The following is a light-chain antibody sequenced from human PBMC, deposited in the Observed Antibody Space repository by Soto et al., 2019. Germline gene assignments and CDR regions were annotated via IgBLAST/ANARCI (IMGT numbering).Light chain of an antibody. Sequence: EIVLTQSPGTLSLSPGERATFSCRASQSVSNSSLAWYHQKPGQAPRLLLFAASTRATGIPDTFSGSGSGADFSLTIIRLEPEDFAVYYCQVYGNSPMYTFGQGTRLELK. J-gene: IGKJ2*01. CDR1: QSVSNSS. CDR3: QVYGNSPMYT. V-gene: IGKV3-20*01. CDR2: AAS.